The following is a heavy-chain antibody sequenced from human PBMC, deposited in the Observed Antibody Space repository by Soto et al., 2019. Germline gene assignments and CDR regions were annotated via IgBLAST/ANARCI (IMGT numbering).Heavy chain of an antibody. CDR2: IDASGNT. D-gene: IGHD6-13*01. J-gene: IGHJ6*02. CDR3: ARYSNNWFQTEGMDV. Sequence: PWETLSLTCTVSVDSITTYYWSWIRQPAGKGLEWIGRIDASGNTNYNPSLNSRVTMSIDTSKKQFSLKLTSVTAADTAIYYCARYSNNWFQTEGMDVWGQGTTVTVYS. V-gene: IGHV4-4*07. CDR1: VDSITTYY.